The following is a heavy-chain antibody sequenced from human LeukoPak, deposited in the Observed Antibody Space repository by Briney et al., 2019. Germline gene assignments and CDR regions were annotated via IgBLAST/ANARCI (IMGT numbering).Heavy chain of an antibody. V-gene: IGHV3-48*03. CDR3: ARRFDH. CDR2: ISSGSTI. J-gene: IGHJ4*02. CDR1: GFTFSSFE. Sequence: GGSLRLSCAASGFTFSSFEMNWVRQAPGKGLEWVSYISSGSTIYYADSVKGRFTISRDNAKNSLYLQMNSLRAEDTAVYYCARRFDHWGQGTLVTVSS.